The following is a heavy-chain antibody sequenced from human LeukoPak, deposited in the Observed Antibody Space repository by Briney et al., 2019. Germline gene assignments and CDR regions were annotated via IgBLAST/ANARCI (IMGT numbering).Heavy chain of an antibody. J-gene: IGHJ5*02. D-gene: IGHD5-12*01. CDR1: GGSISTYY. V-gene: IGHV4-30-4*01. CDR3: ARVLGYLGGWFDP. CDR2: IYYSGST. Sequence: PSETLSLTCTVSGGSISTYYWSWIRQPPGKGLEWIGYIYYSGSTYYNPSLKSRVTISVDTSKNQFSLKLSSVTAADTAVYYCARVLGYLGGWFDPWGQGTLVTVSS.